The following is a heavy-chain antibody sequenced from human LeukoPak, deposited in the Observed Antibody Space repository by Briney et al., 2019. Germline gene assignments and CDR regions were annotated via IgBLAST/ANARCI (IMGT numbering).Heavy chain of an antibody. CDR3: ARDYGAGIYYYGMDV. D-gene: IGHD6-19*01. Sequence: SQTLSLTCTVSGGSISSGDYYWISIRQPPGKGLEWIGYIYYSGSTNYNPSPKSRVTISVDTSKNQFSLKLSSVTAADTAVYYCARDYGAGIYYYGMDVWGQGTTVTVSS. CDR1: GGSISSGDYY. CDR2: IYYSGST. V-gene: IGHV4-61*08. J-gene: IGHJ6*02.